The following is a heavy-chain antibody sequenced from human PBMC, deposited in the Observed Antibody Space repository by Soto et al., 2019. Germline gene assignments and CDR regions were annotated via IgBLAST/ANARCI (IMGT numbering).Heavy chain of an antibody. J-gene: IGHJ6*03. CDR3: AKTNGYYYYMDV. Sequence: GGSLRLSCAASGFTFSSDAMSWVRQAPGKGLEWVSVFSASGGSTYYADSVKGRFTISRDNSKNTLYLQMNSLRAEDTAVYYCAKTNGYYYYMDVWGKGTTVTVSS. CDR2: FSASGGST. CDR1: GFTFSSDA. V-gene: IGHV3-23*01.